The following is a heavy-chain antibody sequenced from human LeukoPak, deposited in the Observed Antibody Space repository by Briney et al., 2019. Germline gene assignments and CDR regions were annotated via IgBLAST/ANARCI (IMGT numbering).Heavy chain of an antibody. CDR1: GFTFSTYA. CDR2: ISGSGGST. J-gene: IGHJ4*02. V-gene: IGHV3-23*01. CDR3: TRLQDAVVIPGR. D-gene: IGHD4-23*01. Sequence: GGSLRLSCAASGFTFSTYAMSWVRQAPGKGLEWVSGISGSGGSTFYADSVKGRFTISRDNSKNTLYLQMNSLKTEDTAMYYCTRLQDAVVIPGRWGQGTLVTVSS.